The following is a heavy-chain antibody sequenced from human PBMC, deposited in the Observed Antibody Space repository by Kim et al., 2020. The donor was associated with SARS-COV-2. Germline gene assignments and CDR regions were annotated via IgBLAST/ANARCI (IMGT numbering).Heavy chain of an antibody. D-gene: IGHD6-6*01. CDR1: TGSISTND. CDR3: ASGVAQLVWAYYFDA. CDR2: IDYIGST. J-gene: IGHJ4*02. Sequence: SETLSLTCTVSTGSISTNDWSWIRQPPGKGLEWIGHIDYIGSTPYNPSLKSRVTLLIDRSKSQFSLKLPSVTPADPAGDYCASGVAQLVWAYYFDAWGQG. V-gene: IGHV4-59*13.